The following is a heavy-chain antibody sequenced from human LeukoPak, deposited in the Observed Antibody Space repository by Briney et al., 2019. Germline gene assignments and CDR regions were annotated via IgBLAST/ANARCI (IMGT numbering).Heavy chain of an antibody. Sequence: ASVTVSCKASGYTFTSYGISWVRHAPGQGLEWMGWISAYNGNTNYAQKLQGRVTMTTDTSTSTAYMELRSLRSDDTAVYYCARDSYDGSGYYLSSDYWGQGTLVTVSS. CDR1: GYTFTSYG. V-gene: IGHV1-18*01. J-gene: IGHJ4*02. CDR2: ISAYNGNT. CDR3: ARDSYDGSGYYLSSDY. D-gene: IGHD3-22*01.